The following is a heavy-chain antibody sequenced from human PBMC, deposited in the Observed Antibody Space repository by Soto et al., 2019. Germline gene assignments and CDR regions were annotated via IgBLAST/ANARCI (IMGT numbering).Heavy chain of an antibody. V-gene: IGHV1-18*01. D-gene: IGHD2-15*01. CDR2: ISAYNGNT. CDR1: GYTFTSYG. CDR3: ARDRYCSGGSCHSGNWFDP. Sequence: ASVKVSCKASGYTFTSYGISWVRQAPGQGLEWMGWISAYNGNTNYAQKLQGRVTMTTDTSTSTAYMELRSLRSDDTAVYYCARDRYCSGGSCHSGNWFDPWGQGTLVTVSS. J-gene: IGHJ5*02.